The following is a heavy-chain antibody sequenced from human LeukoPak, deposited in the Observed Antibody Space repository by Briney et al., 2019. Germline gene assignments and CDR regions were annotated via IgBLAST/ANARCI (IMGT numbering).Heavy chain of an antibody. CDR3: ARPYSSGWYGVFNY. J-gene: IGHJ4*02. Sequence: GGSLRLSCAASGFTFGSNWMTWVRQAPGKGLEWVANMKQDGNEEYYVDSVKGRFTISRDNAKNSLYLQMNSLRAEDTAVYYCARPYSSGWYGVFNYWGQGTLVTVSS. CDR1: GFTFGSNW. D-gene: IGHD6-19*01. V-gene: IGHV3-7*05. CDR2: MKQDGNEE.